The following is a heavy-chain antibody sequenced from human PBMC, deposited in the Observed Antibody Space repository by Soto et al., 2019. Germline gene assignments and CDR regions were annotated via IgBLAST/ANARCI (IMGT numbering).Heavy chain of an antibody. J-gene: IGHJ4*02. CDR2: LSYTGYT. V-gene: IGHV4-31*03. Sequence: QVHLQESGPGLVKPSQTLSLNCTVSGGSVSSGDYYWTWIRQHPGKGLEWIGYLSYTGYTYYNPSLESRVSMSVDTSRTHFSLRLNSVTAADTAVYYCATTGGYGTPGDYWGQGTLVTVSS. CDR1: GGSVSSGDYY. CDR3: ATTGGYGTPGDY. D-gene: IGHD5-12*01.